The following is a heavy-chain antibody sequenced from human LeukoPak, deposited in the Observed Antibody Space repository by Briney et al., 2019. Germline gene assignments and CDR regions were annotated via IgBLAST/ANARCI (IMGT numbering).Heavy chain of an antibody. V-gene: IGHV3-7*01. CDR1: GFTFSSYS. J-gene: IGHJ4*02. D-gene: IGHD5-18*01. CDR3: ARDRAMDDY. Sequence: GGSLRLSCAASGFTFSSYSMNWVRQAPGKGLERVANINQDGSEKTYVDSVKGRFTISRDNAKNSLCLQMNSLRDEDTAVYYCARDRAMDDYWGQGTLVTVSS. CDR2: INQDGSEK.